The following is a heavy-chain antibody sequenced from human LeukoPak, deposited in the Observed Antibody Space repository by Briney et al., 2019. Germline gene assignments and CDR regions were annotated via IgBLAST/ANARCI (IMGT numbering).Heavy chain of an antibody. D-gene: IGHD3-10*01. J-gene: IGHJ6*03. CDR1: GGSFSGYY. CDR3: ARAVGYYGSGTVYYYMDV. V-gene: IGHV4-34*01. Sequence: KPSETLSLTCAVYGGSFSGYYWSWIRQPPGKGLEWIGEINHSGSTNYNPSLKSRVTISVDTSKNQFSLKLSSVTAADTAVYYCARAVGYYGSGTVYYYMDVWGKGTTVTVSS. CDR2: INHSGST.